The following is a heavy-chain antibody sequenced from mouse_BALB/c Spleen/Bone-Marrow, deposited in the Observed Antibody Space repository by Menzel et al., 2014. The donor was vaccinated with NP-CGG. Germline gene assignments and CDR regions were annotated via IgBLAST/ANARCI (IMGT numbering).Heavy chain of an antibody. CDR1: GFAFSSYD. CDR3: ARHLITTESRDYFDY. Sequence: EVQVVESGGGLVKPGGSLKLSCAASGFAFSSYDMSWVRQTPEKRLEWVAYISSGGGSTYYPDTVKGPFTISRDNAKNTLFLQMSRLNSEYTAMYYCARHLITTESRDYFDYWGQGTTLTVSS. V-gene: IGHV5-12-1*01. D-gene: IGHD2-4*01. J-gene: IGHJ2*01. CDR2: ISSGGGST.